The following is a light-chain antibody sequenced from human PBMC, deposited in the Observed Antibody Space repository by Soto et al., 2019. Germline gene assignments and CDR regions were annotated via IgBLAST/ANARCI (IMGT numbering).Light chain of an antibody. CDR1: QGISTH. V-gene: IGKV1-27*01. Sequence: DIQMTQSPSSLSSSPGDRVTIACRASQGISTHLAWYQQKPGKVPKLLIYAASTLLSGVPSRFSGSGSGTDFTLTISSLQPEDVATYYCQKYDTAPLTFGQGTKVDIK. CDR3: QKYDTAPLT. J-gene: IGKJ1*01. CDR2: AAS.